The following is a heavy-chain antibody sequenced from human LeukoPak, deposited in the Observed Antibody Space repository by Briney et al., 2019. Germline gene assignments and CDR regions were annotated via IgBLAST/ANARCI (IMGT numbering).Heavy chain of an antibody. CDR1: GGSISSYY. J-gene: IGHJ4*02. CDR2: IYYSGST. V-gene: IGHV4-59*01. Sequence: PSETLSLTCTVSGGSISSYYWSWIRQTPGKGLEWIGYIYYSGSTNYNPPLKSRVTISVDTSKNQFSLKLSSVTAADTAVYYCATDSGSYYGSLWGQGTLVTVSS. D-gene: IGHD1-26*01. CDR3: ATDSGSYYGSL.